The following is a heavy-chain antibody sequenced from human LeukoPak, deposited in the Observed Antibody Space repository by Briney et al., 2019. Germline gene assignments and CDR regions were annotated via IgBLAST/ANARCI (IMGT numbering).Heavy chain of an antibody. CDR2: IYPGDSDT. J-gene: IGHJ4*02. D-gene: IGHD3-3*01. V-gene: IGHV5-51*01. CDR3: ARRITIFGVVNYFDY. Sequence: GESLKISCKGSGYSFTSYWIGWVRQMPGKGLEWMGIIYPGDSDTRYSPSFQGQVTISADKSISTAYLQWSSLKASDTAMYYCARRITIFGVVNYFDYWGQGTLVTVSS. CDR1: GYSFTSYW.